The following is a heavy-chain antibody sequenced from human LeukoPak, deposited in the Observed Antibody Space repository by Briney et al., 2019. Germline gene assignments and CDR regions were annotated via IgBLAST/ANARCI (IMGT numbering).Heavy chain of an antibody. Sequence: SETLSLTCTVSGGPISSSRYYWGWIRQPPGKGLEWIGSIYYSGSTYYNPSLKSRVNISIDTSKNQFSLKLSSVTAADTAVYYCARRVETAYFDYWGQGTLVTVSS. J-gene: IGHJ4*02. D-gene: IGHD1-1*01. CDR1: GGPISSSRYY. CDR2: IYYSGST. V-gene: IGHV4-39*01. CDR3: ARRVETAYFDY.